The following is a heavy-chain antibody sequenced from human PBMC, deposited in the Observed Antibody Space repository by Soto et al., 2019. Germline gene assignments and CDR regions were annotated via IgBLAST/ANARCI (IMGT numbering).Heavy chain of an antibody. V-gene: IGHV1-69*13. CDR2: IIPIFGTA. CDR3: ARGIAARQKLNYYYYGMDV. CDR1: GGTFSSYA. J-gene: IGHJ6*02. D-gene: IGHD6-6*01. Sequence: GASVKVSCKASGGTFSSYAISWVRQAPGQGLEWMGGIIPIFGTANYAQKFQGRVTITADESTSTAYMELSSLRSEDTAVYYCARGIAARQKLNYYYYGMDVWGQGTTVIVSS.